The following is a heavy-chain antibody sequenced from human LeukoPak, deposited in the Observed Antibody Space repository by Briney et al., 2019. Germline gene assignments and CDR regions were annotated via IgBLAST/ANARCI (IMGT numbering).Heavy chain of an antibody. Sequence: HGESLKISCKGSGYSFTSYWIGWVRQMPGKGLEWMGIIYPGDFDTRYSPSFQGQVTISADKSISTAYMELSSLRSEDTAVYYCARGSYGVFYFDYWGQGTLVTVSS. V-gene: IGHV5-51*01. CDR3: ARGSYGVFYFDY. D-gene: IGHD4-17*01. CDR2: IYPGDFDT. CDR1: GYSFTSYW. J-gene: IGHJ4*02.